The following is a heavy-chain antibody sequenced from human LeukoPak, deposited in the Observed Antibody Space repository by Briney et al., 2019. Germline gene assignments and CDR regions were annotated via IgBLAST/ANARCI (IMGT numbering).Heavy chain of an antibody. CDR2: TNPNSGNT. J-gene: IGHJ4*02. V-gene: IGHV1-8*01. CDR3: ARVDRYYDYVWGSYRYRYYFDY. D-gene: IGHD3-16*02. Sequence: ASVNVSCKASGYTFTSYDINWVRQATGQGLEWMGWTNPNSGNTGYAQKFQGRVTMTRNTSISTAYMELSSLRSEDTAVYYCARVDRYYDYVWGSYRYRYYFDYWGQGTLVTVSS. CDR1: GYTFTSYD.